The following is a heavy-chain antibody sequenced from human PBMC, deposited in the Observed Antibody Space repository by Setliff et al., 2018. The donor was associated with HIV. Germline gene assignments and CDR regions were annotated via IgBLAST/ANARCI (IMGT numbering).Heavy chain of an antibody. J-gene: IGHJ3*01. CDR1: GGSISTYF. Sequence: PSETLSLTCTVSGGSISTYFWSWVRQTPGKGLEWIGYIYYTGSTSYNPSFRSRVTISVDTSENQFSLRLASVTAADTAIYYCARDDSIVLVPAIMRGDGFDFWGQGRMVTVSS. CDR3: ARDDSIVLVPAIMRGDGFDF. D-gene: IGHD2-2*01. V-gene: IGHV4-59*12. CDR2: IYYTGST.